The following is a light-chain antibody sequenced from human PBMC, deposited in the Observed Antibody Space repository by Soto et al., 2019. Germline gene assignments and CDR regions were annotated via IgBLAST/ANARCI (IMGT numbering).Light chain of an antibody. CDR1: SGHSSHI. V-gene: IGLV4-60*02. Sequence: QSVLTQSSSASASLGSSVKLTCTLSSGHSSHIIAWHQQQPGKAPRYLMKLEGSGSYNKGSGVPDRFSGSSSGADRYLTISNLQFEDEADYYCETWDSNTRVFGTGTKLTVL. CDR2: LEGSGSY. J-gene: IGLJ1*01. CDR3: ETWDSNTRV.